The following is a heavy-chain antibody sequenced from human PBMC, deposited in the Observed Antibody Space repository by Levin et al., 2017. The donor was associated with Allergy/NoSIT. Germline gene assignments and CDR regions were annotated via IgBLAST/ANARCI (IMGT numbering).Heavy chain of an antibody. D-gene: IGHD2-2*01. Sequence: GESLKISCKGSGYSFTSYWIGWVRQMPGKGLEWMGIIYPGDSDTRYSPSFQGQVTISADKSISTAYLQWSSLKASDTAMYYCARGPSAAMPVSYYYYMDVWGKGTTVTVSS. CDR1: GYSFTSYW. CDR2: IYPGDSDT. V-gene: IGHV5-51*01. J-gene: IGHJ6*03. CDR3: ARGPSAAMPVSYYYYMDV.